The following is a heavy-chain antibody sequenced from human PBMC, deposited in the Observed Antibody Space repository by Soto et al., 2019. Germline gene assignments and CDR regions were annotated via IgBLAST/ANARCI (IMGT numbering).Heavy chain of an antibody. CDR3: AKDRSSGWYGYEAYYFDY. CDR2: ISYDGSNK. V-gene: IGHV3-30*18. Sequence: QVQLVESGGGVVQPGRSLRLSCAASGFTFSSYGMHWVRQAPGKGLEWVAVISYDGSNKYYADSVKGRFTISRDNSKNPLYLQMNSLRAEDTAVYYCAKDRSSGWYGYEAYYFDYWGQGTLVTVSS. J-gene: IGHJ4*02. D-gene: IGHD6-19*01. CDR1: GFTFSSYG.